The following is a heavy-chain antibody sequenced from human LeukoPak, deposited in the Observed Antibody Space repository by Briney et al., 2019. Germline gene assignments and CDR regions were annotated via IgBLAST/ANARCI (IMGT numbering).Heavy chain of an antibody. CDR1: GFTFSSYA. Sequence: GGSLRLSCAASGFTFSSYAMNWVRQAPGKGLEWVAVISFDGSNKYYADSVKGRFTISRDNSKNTLYLQMNSLRAEDTAVYYCARASNHYGSGSPFDYWGERTLVTASS. J-gene: IGHJ4*02. D-gene: IGHD3-10*01. CDR2: ISFDGSNK. V-gene: IGHV3-30-3*01. CDR3: ARASNHYGSGSPFDY.